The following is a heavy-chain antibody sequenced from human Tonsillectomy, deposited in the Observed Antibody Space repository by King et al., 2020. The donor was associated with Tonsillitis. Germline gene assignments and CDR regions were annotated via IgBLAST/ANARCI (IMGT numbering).Heavy chain of an antibody. CDR2: ISYDGSNK. Sequence: VQLVESGGGVVQPGRSLRLSCAASGFTFSSYAMHWVRQAPGKGLEWVAVISYDGSNKYYADSVKGRFTISRDNSKNTLYLQMNSLRAEDTAVYYCARAISGYSYGCGDYWGQGTLVTVSS. CDR1: GFTFSSYA. V-gene: IGHV3-30-3*01. J-gene: IGHJ4*02. CDR3: ARAISGYSYGCGDY. D-gene: IGHD5-18*01.